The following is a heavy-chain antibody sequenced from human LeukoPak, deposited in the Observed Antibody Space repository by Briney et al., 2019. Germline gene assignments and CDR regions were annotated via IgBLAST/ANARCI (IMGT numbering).Heavy chain of an antibody. J-gene: IGHJ4*02. CDR3: ARPNYGDRLTSFDY. Sequence: PGGSLRLSCAASRFTFSSYAMHWVRQAPGKGLEWVAVISYDGSNKYYADSVKGRFTISRDNSKNTLYLQMNSLRAEDTAVYYCARPNYGDRLTSFDYWGQGTLVTVSS. CDR1: RFTFSSYA. V-gene: IGHV3-30-3*01. CDR2: ISYDGSNK. D-gene: IGHD4-17*01.